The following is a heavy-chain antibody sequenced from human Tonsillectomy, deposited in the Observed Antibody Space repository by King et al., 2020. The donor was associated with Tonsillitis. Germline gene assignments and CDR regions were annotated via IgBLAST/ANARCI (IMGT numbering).Heavy chain of an antibody. J-gene: IGHJ4*02. CDR3: AKPPVHFDWFLCYFDY. Sequence: VQLVESGGGVVQPGRSLRLSCAASGFTFSSYAMHWVRQAPGKGLEWVAVISYDGKNKYYADSVKGRFTISRENSENTLYLQMNSLRVEDTAVYYCAKPPVHFDWFLCYFDYWGQGTLVTVSS. V-gene: IGHV3-30*04. D-gene: IGHD3-9*01. CDR2: ISYDGKNK. CDR1: GFTFSSYA.